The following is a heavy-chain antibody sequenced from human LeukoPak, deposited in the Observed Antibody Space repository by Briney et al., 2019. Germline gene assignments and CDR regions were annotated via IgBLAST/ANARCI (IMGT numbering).Heavy chain of an antibody. CDR3: KGVGDSSGSRLVD. CDR1: GFTFSDYY. J-gene: IGHJ4*02. CDR2: ISSSGTTM. V-gene: IGHV3-11*01. Sequence: GGSLRLSCAASGFTFSDYYVTWIRQAPGKGLEWVSYISSSGTTMYYADSVKGRFTISRDNAKNSLYLQMNSLRAEDTAVYYCKGVGDSSGSRLVDWGQGTLVTVSS. D-gene: IGHD3-22*01.